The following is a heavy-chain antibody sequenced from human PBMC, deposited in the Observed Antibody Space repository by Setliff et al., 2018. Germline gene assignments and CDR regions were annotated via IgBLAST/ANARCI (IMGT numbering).Heavy chain of an antibody. CDR2: ISFSSSTI. Sequence: PGGSLRLSCAASGFTFSTYNMNWVRQAPGKGLEWVSYISFSSSTIYYADSVKGRFTISRDNAKSSLYLQMNSLRAEDTAVYYCARDLIRGAPNWFDPWGQGTLVTVSS. CDR3: ARDLIRGAPNWFDP. J-gene: IGHJ5*02. CDR1: GFTFSTYN. V-gene: IGHV3-48*04. D-gene: IGHD3-10*01.